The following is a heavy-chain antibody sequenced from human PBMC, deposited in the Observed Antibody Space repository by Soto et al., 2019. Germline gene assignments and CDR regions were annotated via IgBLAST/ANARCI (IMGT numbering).Heavy chain of an antibody. Sequence: ASVKVSCKSAGCTFSSYALSLVRHAPGQGLEWMGGIIPIFGTANYAQKFQGRVTITADESTSTAYMELSSLRSEDTAVYYCARVNCSSTSCYQGWFDPWGQGILGTV. D-gene: IGHD2-2*01. V-gene: IGHV1-69*13. CDR1: GCTFSSYA. CDR3: ARVNCSSTSCYQGWFDP. CDR2: IIPIFGTA. J-gene: IGHJ5*02.